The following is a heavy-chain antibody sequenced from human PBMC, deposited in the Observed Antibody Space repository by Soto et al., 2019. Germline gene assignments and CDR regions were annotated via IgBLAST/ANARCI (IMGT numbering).Heavy chain of an antibody. CDR2: ISGSGGST. CDR3: ARALVVAVAGEYFKH. J-gene: IGHJ1*01. D-gene: IGHD6-19*01. CDR1: GFTFSSYA. Sequence: GGSLRLSCAASGFTFSSYAMSWVRQAPGKGLEWVSAISGSGGSTYYADSVKGRFTISRDNSKNTLYLQMNSLRAEDTAVYYCARALVVAVAGEYFKHWGQGTRVTVAS. V-gene: IGHV3-23*01.